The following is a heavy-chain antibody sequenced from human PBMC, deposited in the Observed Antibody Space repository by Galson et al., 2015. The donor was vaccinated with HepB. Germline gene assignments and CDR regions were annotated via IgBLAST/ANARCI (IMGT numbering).Heavy chain of an antibody. CDR3: AKSRGGGGYFGSGSYVFDY. CDR2: ISYDGHDK. V-gene: IGHV3-30*18. Sequence: SLRLSCAASGFTFGNYGMHWVRQAPGKGLEWVTFISYDGHDKYYAESVKGRFTISRDNSKNTLYLQMDSLRPEDTSIYYCAKSRGGGGYFGSGSYVFDYWGQGTLVTVSS. J-gene: IGHJ4*02. D-gene: IGHD3-10*01. CDR1: GFTFGNYG.